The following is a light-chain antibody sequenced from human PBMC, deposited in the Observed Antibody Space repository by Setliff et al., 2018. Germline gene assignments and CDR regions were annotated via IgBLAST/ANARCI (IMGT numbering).Light chain of an antibody. Sequence: QSALTQPASATGSPGQSITISCTGTSSDVGGYNSVAWYQQHPGKAPKVLIYDVSKRPSGASNRFSGSKSGNTASLTISGLQAEDEADYYCSSFTNTITYVFGTGTKVTV. CDR3: SSFTNTITYV. V-gene: IGLV2-14*01. CDR2: DVS. CDR1: SSDVGGYNS. J-gene: IGLJ1*01.